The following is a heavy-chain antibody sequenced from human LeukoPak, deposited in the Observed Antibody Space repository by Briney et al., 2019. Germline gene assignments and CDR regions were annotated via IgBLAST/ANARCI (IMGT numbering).Heavy chain of an antibody. CDR3: ARWAITFGGVTVNNWFDP. V-gene: IGHV1-69*04. CDR2: IIPILGIA. CDR1: GGTFSSYA. Sequence: ASVKVSCKASGGTFSSYAISWVRQAPGQGLEWMGRIIPILGIANYAQKFQGRVTITADKSTSTAYMELRSLRSDDTAVYYCARWAITFGGVTVNNWFDPWGQGTLVTVSS. J-gene: IGHJ5*02. D-gene: IGHD3-16*02.